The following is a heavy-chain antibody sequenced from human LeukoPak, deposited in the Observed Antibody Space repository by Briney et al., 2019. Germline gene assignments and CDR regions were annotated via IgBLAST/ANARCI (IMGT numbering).Heavy chain of an antibody. CDR2: IRHDGSET. CDR3: ARDETYDYESNGYLDF. D-gene: IGHD3-22*01. Sequence: GGSLRLSCSASGFTFSTYWMSWVRQAPGKGLEWVANIRHDGSETYYVDSLRGRFTISRDNAKNLVYLQMSSLRAEDTAIYYCARDETYDYESNGYLDFWGQGTVVTVSS. J-gene: IGHJ4*02. CDR1: GFTFSTYW. V-gene: IGHV3-7*01.